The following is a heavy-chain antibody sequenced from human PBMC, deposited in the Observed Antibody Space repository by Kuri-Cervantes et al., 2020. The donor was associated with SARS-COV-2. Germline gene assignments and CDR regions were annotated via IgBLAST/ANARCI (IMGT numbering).Heavy chain of an antibody. V-gene: IGHV4-34*01. CDR3: ARPLYPFSGNSGGNAFDI. D-gene: IGHD4-23*01. CDR1: GGSFSGYY. Sequence: GSLRLSCAVYGGSFSGYYWSWIRQPPGKGLEYIGSIYNIGSTYSNPSLKSRVTISMDTSRNQFSLSLSSVTAADTAMYYCARPLYPFSGNSGGNAFDIWGQGTMVTVSS. CDR2: IYNIGST. J-gene: IGHJ3*02.